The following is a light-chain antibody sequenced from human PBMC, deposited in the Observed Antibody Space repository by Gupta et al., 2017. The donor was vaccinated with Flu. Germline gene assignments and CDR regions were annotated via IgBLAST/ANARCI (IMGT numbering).Light chain of an antibody. CDR3: QVWDSISTYV. V-gene: IGLV3-21*02. CDR1: NIGSKS. CDR2: DDR. Sequence: PGQTAKITCGGNNIGSKSVQWYQQKPGQAPVLVVYDDRDRPSGIPERFSGSNSGNTATLIISRVEAGDEADYYCQVWDSISTYVFGSGTEVTVL. J-gene: IGLJ1*01.